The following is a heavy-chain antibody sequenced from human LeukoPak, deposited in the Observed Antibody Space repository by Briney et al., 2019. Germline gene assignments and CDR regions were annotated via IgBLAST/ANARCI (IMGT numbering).Heavy chain of an antibody. V-gene: IGHV4-39*01. CDR2: IYYSGST. CDR1: GGSISSSSYY. Sequence: SETLSLTCTVSGGSISSSSYYWGWIRQPPGKGLEWIGSIYYSGSTYYNPSLKSRVTISVDTSKNQFSLKLSSVTAADTAVYYCARRPTTMVRGDGFDYWGQGTLVTVSS. CDR3: ARRPTTMVRGDGFDY. J-gene: IGHJ4*02. D-gene: IGHD3-10*01.